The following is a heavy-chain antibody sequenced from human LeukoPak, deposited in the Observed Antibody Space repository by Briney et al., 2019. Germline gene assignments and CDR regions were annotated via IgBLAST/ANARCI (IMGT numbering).Heavy chain of an antibody. J-gene: IGHJ4*02. D-gene: IGHD3-22*01. V-gene: IGHV3-23*01. CDR1: GFTFSSYG. CDR3: AKVYYYDSSGYYPYYFDY. CDR2: ISSSGDST. Sequence: GGSLRLSCAASGFTFSSYGMHWVRQAPGKGLEWVSAISSSGDSTYYADSVKGRFTIPRDNSKNTLHLQMNSLRAEDTAVYYCAKVYYYDSSGYYPYYFDYWGQGTLVTVSS.